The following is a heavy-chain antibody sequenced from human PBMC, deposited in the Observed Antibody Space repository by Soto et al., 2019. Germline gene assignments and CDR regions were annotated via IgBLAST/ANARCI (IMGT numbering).Heavy chain of an antibody. D-gene: IGHD1-7*01. J-gene: IGHJ5*02. CDR3: ARARGGTTGTTFGRNWFDP. V-gene: IGHV1-2*04. CDR2: INPNSGGT. Sequence: GASVKVSCKASGYTFTGYYMHWVRQAPGQGLEWMGWINPNSGGTNYAQKFQGWVTMTRDTSISTAYMELSRLRSDDTAVYYCARARGGTTGTTFGRNWFDPWGQGTLVTVSS. CDR1: GYTFTGYY.